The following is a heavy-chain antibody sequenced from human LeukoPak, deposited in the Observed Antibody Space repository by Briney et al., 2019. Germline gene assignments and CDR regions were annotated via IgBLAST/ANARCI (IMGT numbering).Heavy chain of an antibody. CDR2: INSDGSEG. V-gene: IGHV3-7*01. CDR1: GFTFSGFW. J-gene: IGHJ6*02. D-gene: IGHD5-12*01. CDR3: ARELIVATIGYHYYGMDA. Sequence: GGSLRLSCAVSGFTFSGFWMSWSRQAPGKGLEWVASINSDGSEGYYADVVKGRFTISRDNSKNTLYLQMNSLRAEDTAVYYCARELIVATIGYHYYGMDAWGQGTTVTVSS.